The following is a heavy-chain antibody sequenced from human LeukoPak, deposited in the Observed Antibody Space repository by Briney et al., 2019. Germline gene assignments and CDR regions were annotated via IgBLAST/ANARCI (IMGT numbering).Heavy chain of an antibody. CDR2: ISYDGSNK. CDR3: ARIKGDDDFHAVDS. CDR1: GFTFSSYA. V-gene: IGHV3-30-3*01. J-gene: IGHJ4*02. D-gene: IGHD1-1*01. Sequence: GRSLRLSCAASGFTFSSYAMHWVRQAPGKGLEWVAVISYDGSNKYYADSVKGRFTISRDNSKNTLYLQMNSLRAEDTAVYYCARIKGDDDFHAVDSGGQGTLAT.